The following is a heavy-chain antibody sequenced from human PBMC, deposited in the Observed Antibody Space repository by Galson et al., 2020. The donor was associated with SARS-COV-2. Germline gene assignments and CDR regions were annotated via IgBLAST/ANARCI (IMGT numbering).Heavy chain of an antibody. J-gene: IGHJ4*02. Sequence: TGGSLRLSCAASGFTFSSYAMHWVRQAPGKGLEWVAVISYDGSNKYYADSVKGRFTISRDNSKNTLYLQKNSLRAEDTAVYYCARDKAGYYDSSGYSHSYYFDYWGQGTLVTVSS. CDR2: ISYDGSNK. CDR1: GFTFSSYA. CDR3: ARDKAGYYDSSGYSHSYYFDY. V-gene: IGHV3-30-3*01. D-gene: IGHD3-22*01.